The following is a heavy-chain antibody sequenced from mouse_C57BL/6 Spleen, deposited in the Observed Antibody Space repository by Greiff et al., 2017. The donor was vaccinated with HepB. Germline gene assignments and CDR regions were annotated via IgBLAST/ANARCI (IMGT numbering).Heavy chain of an antibody. J-gene: IGHJ4*01. CDR1: GYTFTSYW. CDR2: IYPGSGST. D-gene: IGHD1-1*01. Sequence: VQLKQPGAELVKPGASVKMSCKASGYTFTSYWITWVKQRPGQGLEWIGDIYPGSGSTNYNEKFKSKATLTVDTSSSTAYMQLSSLTSEDSAVYYCARSGSSYAMDYWGQGTSVTVSS. CDR3: ARSGSSYAMDY. V-gene: IGHV1-55*01.